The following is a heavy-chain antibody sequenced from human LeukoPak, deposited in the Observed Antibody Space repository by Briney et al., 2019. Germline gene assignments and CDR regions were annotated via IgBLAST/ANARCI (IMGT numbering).Heavy chain of an antibody. CDR2: IYTSGST. J-gene: IGHJ4*02. CDR1: GGSISGYY. CDR3: ARVGTGYSSGPVDY. D-gene: IGHD6-19*01. Sequence: SETLSLTCTVSGGSISGYYWSWIRQPPGKGLEWIGRIYTSGSTNYNPSLKSRVTMLVSTFKNQVSLNLSSVTAADTAVYYCARVGTGYSSGPVDYWGQGTLVTVSS. V-gene: IGHV4-4*07.